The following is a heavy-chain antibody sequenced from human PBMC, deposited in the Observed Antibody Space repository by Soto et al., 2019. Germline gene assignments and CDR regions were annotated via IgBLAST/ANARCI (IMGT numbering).Heavy chain of an antibody. CDR3: AREEVATHGDYYYMDV. D-gene: IGHD5-12*01. CDR2: ISSSSSYI. V-gene: IGHV3-21*01. CDR1: GFTFMSCS. Sequence: PGGSLRLSCAASGFTFMSCSMNWVLQAPWKGLEWVSSISSSSSYIYYADSVKGRFTISRDNAKNSLYLQMNSLRAEDTAVYYCAREEVATHGDYYYMDVWGKGTTVTVSS. J-gene: IGHJ6*03.